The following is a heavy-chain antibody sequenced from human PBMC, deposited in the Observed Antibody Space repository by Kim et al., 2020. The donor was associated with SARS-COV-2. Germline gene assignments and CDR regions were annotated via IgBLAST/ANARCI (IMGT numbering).Heavy chain of an antibody. V-gene: IGHV3-49*04. J-gene: IGHJ6*02. CDR3: TRDFHPNYYDSSGYYSLYYYYGRDV. CDR2: IRSKAYGGTT. CDR1: GFTFGDYA. Sequence: GGSLRLSCTASGFTFGDYAMSWVRQAPGKGLEWVGFIRSKAYGGTTEYAASVKGRFTISRDDSKSIAYLQMNSLKTEDTAVYYCTRDFHPNYYDSSGYYSLYYYYGRDVWGQGTTVTVSS. D-gene: IGHD3-22*01.